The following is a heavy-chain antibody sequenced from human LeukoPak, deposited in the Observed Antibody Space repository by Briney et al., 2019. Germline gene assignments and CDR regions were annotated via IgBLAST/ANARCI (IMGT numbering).Heavy chain of an antibody. D-gene: IGHD6-6*01. J-gene: IGHJ5*02. Sequence: SETLSLTCTVSGGSISSSSYYWGWIRQPPGKGLEWIGSIYYSGSTYYNPSLKSRVTISVDTSKNQFSLKLSSVTAADTAVYYCARDSYSSSSGWFDPWGQGTLVTVSS. CDR1: GGSISSSSYY. CDR3: ARDSYSSSSGWFDP. V-gene: IGHV4-39*07. CDR2: IYYSGST.